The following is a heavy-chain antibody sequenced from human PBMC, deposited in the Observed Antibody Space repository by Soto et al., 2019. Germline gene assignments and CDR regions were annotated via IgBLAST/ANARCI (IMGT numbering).Heavy chain of an antibody. CDR2: INPNGGGT. Sequence: ASVKVSCTASGGTFSSYAISWVRQAPGQGLEWMGWINPNGGGTNYAQKFQGRVTMTRDTSISTAYMELSRLRSDDTAVYYCARVPGYYYGSGSHSPSYGMDVWGQGTTVTVSS. D-gene: IGHD3-10*01. V-gene: IGHV1-2*02. CDR1: GGTFSSYA. J-gene: IGHJ6*02. CDR3: ARVPGYYYGSGSHSPSYGMDV.